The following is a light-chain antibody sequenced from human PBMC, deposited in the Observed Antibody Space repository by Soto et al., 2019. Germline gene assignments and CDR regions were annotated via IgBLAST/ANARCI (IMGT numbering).Light chain of an antibody. V-gene: IGKV1D-13*01. Sequence: AIQLTQSPSSLSASVGDRVTITCRASQGISSGLAWYQQKPGKPPKLLIYDASSLESGVPSRFSGSGSGTDFTLTISSLQPEDFSTYDCQQFNNYPQITFGPGTKVEIK. CDR3: QQFNNYPQIT. CDR1: QGISSG. J-gene: IGKJ3*01. CDR2: DAS.